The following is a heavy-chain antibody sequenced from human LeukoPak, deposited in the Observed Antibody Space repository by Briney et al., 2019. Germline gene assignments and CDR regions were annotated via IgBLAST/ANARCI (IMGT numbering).Heavy chain of an antibody. J-gene: IGHJ4*02. CDR1: GFTFSSYE. CDR3: ARGTAAGTY. V-gene: IGHV3-48*03. Sequence: GGSLRLSCAASGFTFSSYEMNWVRQAPGKGLEWVSYISSSGSTMYYADSVKGRFTISRDNAKKSLYMQMNSLRAEDTAVYYCARGTAAGTYWGQGTLVTVSS. D-gene: IGHD6-13*01. CDR2: ISSSGSTM.